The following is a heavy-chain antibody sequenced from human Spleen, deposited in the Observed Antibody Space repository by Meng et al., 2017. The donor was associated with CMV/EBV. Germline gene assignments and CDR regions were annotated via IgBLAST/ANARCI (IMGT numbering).Heavy chain of an antibody. Sequence: ESLKISCAASGFTFSSYAMHWVRQAPGKGLEWIGEINHSGSTNYNPSLKSRVTISVDTSKNQFSLKLSSVTAADTAVYYCARAYSSSWYLVSMDVWGQGTTVTVSS. CDR3: ARAYSSSWYLVSMDV. V-gene: IGHV4-34*01. D-gene: IGHD6-13*01. CDR2: INHSGST. J-gene: IGHJ6*02. CDR1: GFTFSSYA.